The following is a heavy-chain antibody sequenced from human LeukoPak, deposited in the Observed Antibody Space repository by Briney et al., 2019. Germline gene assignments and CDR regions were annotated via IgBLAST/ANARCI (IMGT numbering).Heavy chain of an antibody. CDR1: GYTFTSYG. D-gene: IGHD3-10*01. V-gene: IGHV1-18*01. CDR3: ARVPYGSGRPYYFDY. Sequence: ASVKVSCKASGYTFTSYGISWVRQAPGQGLEWMGWISAYNGNTNYAQKLQGRVTMTTDTSTSTAYMELRSLRSDDTAVYYCARVPYGSGRPYYFDYWGQGTLVTVSS. J-gene: IGHJ4*02. CDR2: ISAYNGNT.